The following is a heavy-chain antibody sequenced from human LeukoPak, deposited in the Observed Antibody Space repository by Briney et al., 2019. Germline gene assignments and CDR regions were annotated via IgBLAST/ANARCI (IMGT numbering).Heavy chain of an antibody. V-gene: IGHV3-53*01. J-gene: IGHJ4*02. CDR2: IYSGGGT. CDR1: GFTVSSNY. D-gene: IGHD3-10*01. Sequence: PGGSLRLSCAASGFTVSSNYMTWVRQAPGKGLEWVSVIYSGGGTLYADSVKGRFTISRDKSKNTVYLQMNSLRAEDTAVYYCAEDLHGSGGLLGFDYWGQGTLVTVSS. CDR3: AEDLHGSGGLLGFDY.